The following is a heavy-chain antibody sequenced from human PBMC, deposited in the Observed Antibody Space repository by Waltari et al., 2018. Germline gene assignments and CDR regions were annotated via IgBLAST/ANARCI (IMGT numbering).Heavy chain of an antibody. CDR1: GFTFSSYW. J-gene: IGHJ3*02. CDR3: ASYMTTVPLRAFDI. Sequence: EVQLVESGGGLVQPGGSLRLSCAASGFTFSSYWMHWVRQAPGKGLVWVSRINRDGRSTSYADSVKGRFTISRDNAKNTLYLQMNSLRAEDTAVYYCASYMTTVPLRAFDIWGQGTMVTVSS. D-gene: IGHD4-17*01. V-gene: IGHV3-74*01. CDR2: INRDGRST.